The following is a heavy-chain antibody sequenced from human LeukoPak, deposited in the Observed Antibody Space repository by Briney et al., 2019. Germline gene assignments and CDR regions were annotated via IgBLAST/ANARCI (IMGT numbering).Heavy chain of an antibody. CDR3: ATLFSSSSFDY. V-gene: IGHV4-4*09. CDR1: GGSISSYY. J-gene: IGHJ4*02. Sequence: PSETLSLTCTVSGGSISSYYWSWIRQPPGKGLEWIGYIYTSGSTNYNPSLKSRVTISVDTSKNQFSLKLSSVTAADTAVYYCATLFSSSSFDYWGQGTLVTVSS. CDR2: IYTSGST. D-gene: IGHD6-6*01.